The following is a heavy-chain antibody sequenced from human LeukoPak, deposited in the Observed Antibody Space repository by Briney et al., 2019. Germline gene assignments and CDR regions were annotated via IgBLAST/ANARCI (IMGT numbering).Heavy chain of an antibody. CDR2: VSGIGVKP. CDR3: AKDHYGGNPRTNYYYYMDV. D-gene: IGHD4/OR15-4a*01. V-gene: IGHV3-23*01. CDR1: GSTFSSYW. J-gene: IGHJ6*03. Sequence: GGSLRLSCAASGSTFSSYWMSWVRQAPGKGLEWVSAVSGIGVKPYYADSVKGRFTISRDNSKNTLYLQMSSLRAEDTALYYCAKDHYGGNPRTNYYYYMDVWGKGTTVTVSS.